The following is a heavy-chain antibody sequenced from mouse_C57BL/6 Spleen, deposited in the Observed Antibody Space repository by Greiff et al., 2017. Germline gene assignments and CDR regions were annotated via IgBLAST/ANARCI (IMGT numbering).Heavy chain of an antibody. CDR3: ARGAYDYDGDYAMGY. V-gene: IGHV5-17*01. CDR2: ISSGSSTI. Sequence: EVQGVESGGGLVKPGGSLKLSCAASGFTFSDYGMHWVRQAPEKGLEWVAYISSGSSTIYYADTVKGRFTISRDNAKNTLFLQMTSLRSEDTAMYYCARGAYDYDGDYAMGYWGQGTSVTVSS. D-gene: IGHD2-4*01. CDR1: GFTFSDYG. J-gene: IGHJ4*01.